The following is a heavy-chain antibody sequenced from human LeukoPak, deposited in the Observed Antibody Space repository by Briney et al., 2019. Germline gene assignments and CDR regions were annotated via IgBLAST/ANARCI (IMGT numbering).Heavy chain of an antibody. J-gene: IGHJ4*02. Sequence: ASVKASCKASGYTLTTYAMHWVRQAPGQRLEWMGWINAGNGNTKYSQKFQGRVTITRDTSASTAYMELSSLRSEDTAVYYCARDRDTAMEDFDYWGQGTLVTVSS. CDR2: INAGNGNT. D-gene: IGHD5-18*01. CDR1: GYTLTTYA. V-gene: IGHV1-3*01. CDR3: ARDRDTAMEDFDY.